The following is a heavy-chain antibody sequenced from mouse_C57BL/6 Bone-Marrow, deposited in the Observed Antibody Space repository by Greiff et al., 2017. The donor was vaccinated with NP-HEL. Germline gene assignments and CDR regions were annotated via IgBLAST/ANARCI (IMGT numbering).Heavy chain of an antibody. J-gene: IGHJ4*01. CDR3: ASNYYGSSYYAMDY. V-gene: IGHV1-69*01. CDR2: IDPSDSYT. CDR1: GYTFTSYW. Sequence: QVQLQQPGAELVMPGASVKLSCKASGYTFTSYWMHWVKQRPGQGLEWIGEIDPSDSYTNYNQKFQGKSTLTVDKSSSTAYMQLSSLTSEDSAVYYCASNYYGSSYYAMDYWGQGTSVTVSS. D-gene: IGHD1-1*01.